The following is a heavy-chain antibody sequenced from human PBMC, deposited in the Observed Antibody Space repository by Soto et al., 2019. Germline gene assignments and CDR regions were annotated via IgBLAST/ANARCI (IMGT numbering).Heavy chain of an antibody. CDR3: ARVVKTNYYDSSGYSDY. CDR2: INSGNGNT. Sequence: QVQLVQSGAEEKKPGASVKVSCKASGFTFTSYAIHWVRQAPGQRLEWMGWINSGNGNTKYSQKFQGRVTITRDTSASTAYMELSSLGSEDTAVYYCARVVKTNYYDSSGYSDYWGQGTLVTVSS. J-gene: IGHJ4*02. CDR1: GFTFTSYA. D-gene: IGHD3-22*01. V-gene: IGHV1-3*05.